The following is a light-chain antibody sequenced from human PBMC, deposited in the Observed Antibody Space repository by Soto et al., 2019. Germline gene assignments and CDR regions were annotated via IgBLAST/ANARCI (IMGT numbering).Light chain of an antibody. Sequence: DIQMTQSPSSLSASVGDRVTITCRASQGISTYLNWYQQKPGKAPKLLIFAAFSLQSGVPSRFSGSASGTDFTLTISSLQPEDFATYYCQQSYSTPLPFGGGTKVDIK. CDR1: QGISTY. J-gene: IGKJ4*01. CDR2: AAF. V-gene: IGKV1-39*01. CDR3: QQSYSTPLP.